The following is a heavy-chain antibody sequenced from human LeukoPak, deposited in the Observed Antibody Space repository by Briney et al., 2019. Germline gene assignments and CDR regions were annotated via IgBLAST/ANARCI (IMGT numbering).Heavy chain of an antibody. CDR2: INWNGGST. J-gene: IGHJ4*02. CDR3: ARDSSSGWYGEDY. CDR1: GFTFDDYG. Sequence: RAGGSLRLSCAASGFTFDDYGMSWVRQAPGKGLEWVSGINWNGGSTGYADSVKGRSTISRDNAKNSLYLQMNSLRAEDTALYYCARDSSSGWYGEDYWGQGTLVTVSS. D-gene: IGHD6-19*01. V-gene: IGHV3-20*04.